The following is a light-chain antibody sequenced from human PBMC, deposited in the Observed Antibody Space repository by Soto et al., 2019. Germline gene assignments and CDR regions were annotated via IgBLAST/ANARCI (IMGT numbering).Light chain of an antibody. J-gene: IGLJ1*01. CDR3: EAWDDPLNRDD. CDR2: YNN. V-gene: IGLV1-44*01. CDR1: NSNIASNT. Sequence: QSVLTQPPSASETPGQTVSISCSGSNSNIASNTVTWYQHLPGTAPKLLIYYNNQRHSGVPDRFAGSKSGTSASLAISGLQLEDESDDYCEAWDDPLNRDDFGTGTKLTLL.